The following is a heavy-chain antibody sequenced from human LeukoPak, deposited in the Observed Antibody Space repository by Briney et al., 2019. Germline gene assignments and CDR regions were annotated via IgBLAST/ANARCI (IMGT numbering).Heavy chain of an antibody. CDR1: GFTFNSYA. CDR3: AKVLTVSQDY. D-gene: IGHD1-14*01. Sequence: GVALRLSCAASGFTFNSYALSWVRQAPGKGLEWVSTIGGGGENTYYADSVKGRFTISRDSSKNTVYLHMKSLRAEDTAVYFCAKVLTVSQDYWGQGTLVT. J-gene: IGHJ4*01. CDR2: IGGGGENT. V-gene: IGHV3-23*01.